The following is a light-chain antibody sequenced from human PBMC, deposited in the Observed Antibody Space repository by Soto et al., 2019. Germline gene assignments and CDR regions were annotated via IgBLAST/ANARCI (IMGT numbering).Light chain of an antibody. CDR2: GAS. CDR3: QQRSNWPRT. Sequence: EIVLTQSPGTLSFSPGERATLSCRASQSVSSSYLAWYQQKPGQAPRLLIHGASSRATGIPARFSGRGSGTDFTLTISSLEPEDFAVYYCQQRSNWPRTFGQGTKVDIK. V-gene: IGKV3D-20*02. J-gene: IGKJ1*01. CDR1: QSVSSSY.